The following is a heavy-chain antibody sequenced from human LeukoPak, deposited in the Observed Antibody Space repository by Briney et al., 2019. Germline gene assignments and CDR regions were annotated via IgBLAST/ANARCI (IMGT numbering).Heavy chain of an antibody. CDR1: GGSFSSYD. CDR2: IYYSGST. Sequence: SETLSLTCTVSGGSFSSYDWSWIRQAPGKGLEWIGDIYYSGSTNYNPSLKSRVTISVDTSKNQFSLKLSSVTAADTAVYYCAREVGGYSSSWYGDYFDYWGQGTLVTVSS. V-gene: IGHV4-59*01. CDR3: AREVGGYSSSWYGDYFDY. D-gene: IGHD6-13*01. J-gene: IGHJ4*02.